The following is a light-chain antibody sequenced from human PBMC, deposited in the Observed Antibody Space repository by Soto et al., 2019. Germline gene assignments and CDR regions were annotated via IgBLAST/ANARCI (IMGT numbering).Light chain of an antibody. CDR1: QSLLHSSGYNY. CDR2: LVS. Sequence: DIRMAEPPLCMHCRSGEPPSISCRSSQSLLHSSGYNYVDWYLQKPGQSPQLLIYLVSNRASGVPERFSGSGSGTDFTLKISRVEAEDVGHYYCMQALQTPLTFGQGTRLEIK. V-gene: IGKV2-28*01. CDR3: MQALQTPLT. J-gene: IGKJ5*01.